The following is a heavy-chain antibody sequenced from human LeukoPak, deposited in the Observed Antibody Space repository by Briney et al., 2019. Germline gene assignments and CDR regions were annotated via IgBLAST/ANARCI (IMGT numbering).Heavy chain of an antibody. CDR2: IYTSGST. Sequence: PSETLSLTCTVSGGSISSYYWSWIRQPAGKGLEWIGRIYTSGSTNCNPSLKSRVTMSVDTSKNQFSLKLSSVTAADTAVYYCAREHGSTYYYYYGMDVWGQGTTVTVPS. J-gene: IGHJ6*02. D-gene: IGHD3-10*01. CDR3: AREHGSTYYYYYGMDV. CDR1: GGSISSYY. V-gene: IGHV4-4*07.